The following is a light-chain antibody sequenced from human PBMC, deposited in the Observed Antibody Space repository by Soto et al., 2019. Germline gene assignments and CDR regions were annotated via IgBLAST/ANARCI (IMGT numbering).Light chain of an antibody. CDR2: EVS. V-gene: IGLV2-14*01. Sequence: QSALTQPASVSGSPGQSITISCTGTSSDVGGYNYVSWYQQHPGKAPKLMIYEVSKRPSGVSNRFAGSKSGNTASLTISGLPADDEADYYCSSYTSSSTLVFGGGTKLTVL. CDR3: SSYTSSSTLV. J-gene: IGLJ2*01. CDR1: SSDVGGYNY.